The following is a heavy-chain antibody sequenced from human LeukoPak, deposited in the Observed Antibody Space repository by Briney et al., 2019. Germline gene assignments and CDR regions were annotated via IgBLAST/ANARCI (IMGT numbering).Heavy chain of an antibody. J-gene: IGHJ4*02. CDR2: INPNSGGT. D-gene: IGHD6-13*01. Sequence: ASVKVSCKASGYTFTGYYMHWVRQAPGQGLEWMGWINPNSGGTNYAQKFQGRVTMTRDTSISTAYMELSSLRSEDTALYYCAREAAAGTTSFDYWGQGTLVTVSS. V-gene: IGHV1-2*02. CDR1: GYTFTGYY. CDR3: AREAAAGTTSFDY.